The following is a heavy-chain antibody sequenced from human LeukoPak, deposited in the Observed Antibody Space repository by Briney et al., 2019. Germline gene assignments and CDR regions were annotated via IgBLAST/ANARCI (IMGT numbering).Heavy chain of an antibody. CDR1: GFTFNNFA. CDR3: AKADPGTGAFDY. Sequence: PGGSLRLSCAASGFTFNNFAMSWVRQAPGKGLEWVSAISGSGDTIFYADSVKGRFTVSRDKSKNRLYLQMNSLRAEDTAVYFCAKADPGTGAFDYWGQGTLVTVSS. D-gene: IGHD1-1*01. J-gene: IGHJ4*02. V-gene: IGHV3-23*01. CDR2: ISGSGDTI.